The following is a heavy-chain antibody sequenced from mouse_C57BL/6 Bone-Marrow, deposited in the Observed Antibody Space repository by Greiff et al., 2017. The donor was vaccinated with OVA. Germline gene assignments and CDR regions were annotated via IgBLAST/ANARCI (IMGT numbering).Heavy chain of an antibody. CDR1: GFSLSTSGMG. J-gene: IGHJ4*01. Sequence: QVTLKESGPGILQSSQTLSLTCSFSGFSLSTSGMGVSWIRQPSGKGLEWLAHIYWDDAKRYNPSLKSRLTISKDTSRNQVFLKITSVDTADTATYYCARSPVYYYGSSYVDYAMDYWGQGTSVTVSS. CDR2: IYWDDAK. D-gene: IGHD1-1*01. V-gene: IGHV8-12*01. CDR3: ARSPVYYYGSSYVDYAMDY.